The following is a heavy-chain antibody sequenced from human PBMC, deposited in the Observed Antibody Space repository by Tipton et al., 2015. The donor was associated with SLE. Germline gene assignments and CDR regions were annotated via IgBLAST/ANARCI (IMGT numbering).Heavy chain of an antibody. J-gene: IGHJ4*02. Sequence: TLSLTCTVSGGPISSYYWSWIRQPPGKGLEWIGYIYYSGSTNYNPSLKSRVTISVDTSKNQFSLKLSSVTAADTAVYYCARLAVAGMWYYFDFWGQGAPVTVSS. D-gene: IGHD6-19*01. CDR3: ARLAVAGMWYYFDF. CDR1: GGPISSYY. V-gene: IGHV4-59*07. CDR2: IYYSGST.